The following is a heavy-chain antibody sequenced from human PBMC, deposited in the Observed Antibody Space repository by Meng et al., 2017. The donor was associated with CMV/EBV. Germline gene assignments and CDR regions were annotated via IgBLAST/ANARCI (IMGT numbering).Heavy chain of an antibody. CDR1: GFTFSSYS. D-gene: IGHD3-3*01. J-gene: IGHJ6*02. Sequence: GGSLRLSCAASGFTFSSYSMNWVCQAPGKGLEWVSSISSSSSYIYYAGSVKGRFTISRDNAKNSLYLQMNSLRAEDTAVYYCARPHQTSGYYESYYYYGMDVWGQGTTVTVSS. CDR3: ARPHQTSGYYESYYYYGMDV. CDR2: ISSSSSYI. V-gene: IGHV3-21*01.